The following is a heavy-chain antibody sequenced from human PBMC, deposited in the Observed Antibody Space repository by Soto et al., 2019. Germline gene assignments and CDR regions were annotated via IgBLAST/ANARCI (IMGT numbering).Heavy chain of an antibody. Sequence: ASVKVSCKASGYTFTGYYMHWVRQAPGQGLEWMGWINPNSGGTNYAQKFQGRVTMTRDTSISTAYMELSRLRSDDTAVYYGARDYYDSSGYYASMPDYWGQGTLVTVSS. CDR2: INPNSGGT. J-gene: IGHJ4*02. CDR3: ARDYYDSSGYYASMPDY. D-gene: IGHD3-22*01. V-gene: IGHV1-2*02. CDR1: GYTFTGYY.